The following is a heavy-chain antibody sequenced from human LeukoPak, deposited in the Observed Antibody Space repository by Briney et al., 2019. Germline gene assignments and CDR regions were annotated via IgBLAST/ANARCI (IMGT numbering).Heavy chain of an antibody. CDR3: AREVVIFPDYYYYGMDV. J-gene: IGHJ6*02. CDR1: GFPFRDYY. Sequence: PGGPLRLSCAASGFPFRDYYMTWIRQAPGKGLEWISYISRGGDSLYYADSVEGRFTISRDNAKNSLFLQMNSLRADDTAVYYCAREVVIFPDYYYYGMDVWGQGTTVTVSS. V-gene: IGHV3-11*01. CDR2: ISRGGDSL. D-gene: IGHD3-9*01.